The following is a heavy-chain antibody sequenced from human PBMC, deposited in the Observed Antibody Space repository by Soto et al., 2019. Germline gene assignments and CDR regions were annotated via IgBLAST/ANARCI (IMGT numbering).Heavy chain of an antibody. V-gene: IGHV4-39*01. CDR3: ARHVAFPYYGAGSFYYFDY. D-gene: IGHD3-10*01. J-gene: IGHJ4*02. Sequence: QLQLQESGPGLVKPSETLPLTCTVYGGSISSSSYYWGWVRQPPGKGLEWIGSSSYTGNAYYSPSLRSRVTVSVYTSKSQFSLKLSSVTAADTAVYHCARHVAFPYYGAGSFYYFDYWGQGALVTVSS. CDR1: GGSISSSSYY. CDR2: SSYTGNA.